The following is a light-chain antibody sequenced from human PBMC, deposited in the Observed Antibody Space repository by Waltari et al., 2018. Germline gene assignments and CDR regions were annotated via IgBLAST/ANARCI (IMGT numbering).Light chain of an antibody. CDR2: KDN. CDR1: SGTFAANY. CDR3: QSYDNTNYVV. J-gene: IGLJ2*01. Sequence: VSESPGKTVTISCTRSSGTFAANYVHWYQRRPGSVPTIVIYKDNERPSGVPDRFSGSADRYSGSASLTISGLRAEDEADYCCQSYDNTNYVVFGGWTKLTVL. V-gene: IGLV6-57*03.